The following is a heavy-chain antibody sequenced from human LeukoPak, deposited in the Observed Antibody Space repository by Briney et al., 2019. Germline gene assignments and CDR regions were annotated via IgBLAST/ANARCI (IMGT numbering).Heavy chain of an antibody. J-gene: IGHJ5*02. V-gene: IGHV4-39*01. CDR1: GGSILDSTYY. CDR3: ARQSSGYYYGWFDP. CDR2: IFYTGNT. D-gene: IGHD3-22*01. Sequence: PSETLSLTCTAPGGSILDSTYYWAWIRQPPGKGLEWIATIFYTGNTHYNPSLKSRVTVSVDTVKNQFSLNLNSVTAADTAVYYCARQSSGYYYGWFDPWGQGTLVTVSS.